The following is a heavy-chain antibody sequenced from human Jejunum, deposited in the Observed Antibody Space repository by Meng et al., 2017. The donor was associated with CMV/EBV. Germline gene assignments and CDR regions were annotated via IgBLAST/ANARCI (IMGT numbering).Heavy chain of an antibody. CDR3: ARDDIVASGTAPDY. Sequence: ASGSTFTDYLTHWVRQTPGQGLEWMGEINHNSGDTKYSQKFQGRVTLTRDTSTRTAYVELSGLRSDDTAVYYCARDDIVASGTAPDYWGQGTLVTVSS. J-gene: IGHJ4*02. V-gene: IGHV1-2*02. CDR1: GSTFTDYL. CDR2: INHNSGDT. D-gene: IGHD6-13*01.